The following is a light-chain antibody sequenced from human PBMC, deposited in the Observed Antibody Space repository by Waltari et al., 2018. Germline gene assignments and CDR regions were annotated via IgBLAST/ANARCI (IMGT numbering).Light chain of an antibody. CDR3: QQSYSTPFT. Sequence: DIQMTQSPSSLSASVGARVTITCRASQSISTYLNWYQQKPGKAPKLLIYATSSLQSGVPSRFSGRGSGTDFTLTVSSLQPEDFATYYCQQSYSTPFTFGPGTKVDFK. CDR2: ATS. CDR1: QSISTY. J-gene: IGKJ3*01. V-gene: IGKV1-39*01.